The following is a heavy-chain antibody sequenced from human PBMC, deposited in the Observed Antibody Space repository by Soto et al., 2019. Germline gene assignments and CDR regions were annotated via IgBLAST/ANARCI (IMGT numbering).Heavy chain of an antibody. CDR2: ISSSSSYI. J-gene: IGHJ4*02. V-gene: IGHV3-21*01. CDR1: GFTFSSYS. D-gene: IGHD3-3*01. CDR3: ARAPSSGSRDPDRYYFDY. Sequence: EVQLVESGGGLVKPGGSLRLSCAASGFTFSSYSMNWVRQAPGKGLEWVSSISSSSSYIYYADSVKGRFTISRDNAKNSLYLQMNSLRAEDTAVYYCARAPSSGSRDPDRYYFDYWGQGTLVTVSS.